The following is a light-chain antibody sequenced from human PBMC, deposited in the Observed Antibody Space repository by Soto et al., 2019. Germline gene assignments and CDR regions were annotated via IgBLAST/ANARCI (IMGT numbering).Light chain of an antibody. CDR1: SGHSNYA. CDR3: QTWDTGSASVV. J-gene: IGLJ7*01. V-gene: IGLV4-69*01. CDR2: VNSGGSH. Sequence: QLVLTQSPSASASLGASVKLTCTLSSGHSNYAIAWHQQQPETGPRYLMKVNSGGSHIKGDGIPDRFSGSSSGAERYLFISSLQYEDEADYYCQTWDTGSASVVFGGGTQLTVL.